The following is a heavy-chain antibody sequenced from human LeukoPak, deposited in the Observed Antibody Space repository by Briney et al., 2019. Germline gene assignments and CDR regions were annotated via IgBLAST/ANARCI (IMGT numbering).Heavy chain of an antibody. V-gene: IGHV3-21*01. Sequence: AGGSLRLSCAASGFAFSYYSLSWVRQAPGKGLEWVSSISSGSSYIFYADSVKGRFTTSRDNAKNSPYLLMNSLRADDTAVYYCARASDGDYGRAAFDYWGQGSLVTVSS. D-gene: IGHD4-17*01. CDR1: GFAFSYYS. J-gene: IGHJ4*02. CDR2: ISSGSSYI. CDR3: ARASDGDYGRAAFDY.